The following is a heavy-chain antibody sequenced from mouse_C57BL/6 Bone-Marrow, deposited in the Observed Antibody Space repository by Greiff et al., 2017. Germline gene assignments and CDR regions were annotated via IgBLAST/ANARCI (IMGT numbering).Heavy chain of an antibody. CDR3: ASYGNYGY. V-gene: IGHV5-6*01. D-gene: IGHD2-1*01. CDR1: GFTFSSYG. CDR2: ISSGGSYT. J-gene: IGHJ2*01. Sequence: EVTLVESGGDLVKPGGSLKLSCAASGFTFSSYGMSWVRQTPDKRLEWVATISSGGSYTYYPDSVKGRFTISRDNAKNTLYLQMSSLKSEDTAMYYCASYGNYGYWGQGTTLTVSS.